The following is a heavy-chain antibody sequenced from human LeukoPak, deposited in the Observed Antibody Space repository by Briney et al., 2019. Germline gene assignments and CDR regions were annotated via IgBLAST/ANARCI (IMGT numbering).Heavy chain of an antibody. V-gene: IGHV3-23*01. Sequence: PGGSLRLSCAASGFTFSSYAMSWVRQATGKGLEWVSSTSGSGGATYYADSVKGRFIISRDNSGNMPYLQMNSVRAEDTAVYYCAKDRPNYFGTNGHYYRRDGDYWGQGTLVTVSS. D-gene: IGHD3-22*01. CDR3: AKDRPNYFGTNGHYYRRDGDY. J-gene: IGHJ4*02. CDR1: GFTFSSYA. CDR2: TSGSGGAT.